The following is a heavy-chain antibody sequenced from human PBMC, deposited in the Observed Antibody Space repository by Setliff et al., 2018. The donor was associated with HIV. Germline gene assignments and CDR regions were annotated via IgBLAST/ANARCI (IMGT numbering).Heavy chain of an antibody. V-gene: IGHV4-4*02. D-gene: IGHD2-2*02. CDR3: AKTNIPMPRSGTRLES. J-gene: IGHJ4*02. Sequence: KTSETLSLTCVVSGFSIKNDNWWNWVRQTPGEGLEWIGQIFHDGTVTYKPSLESRVTILMDILKNQISLNVTSVTAADTATYYCAKTNIPMPRSGTRLESWGPGRLVTVSS. CDR1: GFSIKNDNW. CDR2: IFHDGTV.